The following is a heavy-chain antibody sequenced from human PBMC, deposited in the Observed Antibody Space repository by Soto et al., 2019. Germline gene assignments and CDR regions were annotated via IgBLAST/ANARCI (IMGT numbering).Heavy chain of an antibody. CDR1: GYTFTSYY. D-gene: IGHD1-26*01. CDR2: INPSGGST. Sequence: GASVKVSCKASGYTFTSYYMHWVRQAPGQGLEWMGIINPSGGSTSYAQKFQGRVTMTRDTSTSTVYMELSSLRSEDTAVYYCAREPLPSGSYSIFDYWGPGTLVTVSS. J-gene: IGHJ4*02. V-gene: IGHV1-46*01. CDR3: AREPLPSGSYSIFDY.